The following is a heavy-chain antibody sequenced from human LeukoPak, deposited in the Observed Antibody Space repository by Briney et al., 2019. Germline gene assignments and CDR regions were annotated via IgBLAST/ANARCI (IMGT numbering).Heavy chain of an antibody. J-gene: IGHJ6*04. Sequence: PGGSLRLSCAASGFTFSSYAMSWVRQAPGKGLEWVSAISGSGGSTYYADSVKGRFTIFRDNSKNTLYLQMNSMRAEDTAVYYCAKGGYCSSTSCYFGPNYGMDVWGKGTTVTVSS. V-gene: IGHV3-23*01. CDR1: GFTFSSYA. CDR2: ISGSGGST. D-gene: IGHD2-2*01. CDR3: AKGGYCSSTSCYFGPNYGMDV.